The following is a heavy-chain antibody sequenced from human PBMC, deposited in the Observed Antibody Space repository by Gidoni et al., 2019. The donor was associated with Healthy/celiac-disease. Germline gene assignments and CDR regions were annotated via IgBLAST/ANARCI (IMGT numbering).Heavy chain of an antibody. V-gene: IGHV4-31*03. CDR1: GGSISIGGYY. CDR3: ARVAPNYYGSSGYSDAFDI. CDR2: IYYSGST. J-gene: IGHJ3*02. D-gene: IGHD3-22*01. Sequence: QVQLQDSGPGLVKPSQTLSLTCTVSGGSISIGGYYWTWIRQHPGKGLEWIGYIYYSGSTDYNPSLKSRVTISVDTSKNQFSLKLSSVTAADTAVYYCARVAPNYYGSSGYSDAFDIWGQGTMVTVSS.